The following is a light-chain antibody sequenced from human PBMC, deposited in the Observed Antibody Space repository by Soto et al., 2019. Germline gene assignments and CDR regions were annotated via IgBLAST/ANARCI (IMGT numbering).Light chain of an antibody. Sequence: SYELTQAPSVSVSPGQTDSITCSGDKLGDRYASWYQQKPGQSPVLVIYQDRKRPSGIPERFSGSNSGNTATLTISGTQAMDEADYYCQAWDSSTGVVFGGGTKVTVL. CDR2: QDR. V-gene: IGLV3-1*01. CDR3: QAWDSSTGVV. CDR1: KLGDRY. J-gene: IGLJ2*01.